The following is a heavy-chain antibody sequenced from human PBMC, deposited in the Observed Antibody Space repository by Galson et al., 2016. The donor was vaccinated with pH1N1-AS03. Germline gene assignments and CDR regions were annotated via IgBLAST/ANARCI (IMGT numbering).Heavy chain of an antibody. CDR3: STDETFYYYYGMDF. Sequence: SLRLSCAASGFTFSNAWMTWVRQAPGKGLEWVGRIKSKSDGGTTDDAAPGKARFTISRDDSKNTLYLQMNSLKTEDTAVYYCSTDETFYYYYGMDFWGRGTTVTLSS. V-gene: IGHV3-15*01. CDR1: GFTFSNAW. J-gene: IGHJ6*02. CDR2: IKSKSDGGTT.